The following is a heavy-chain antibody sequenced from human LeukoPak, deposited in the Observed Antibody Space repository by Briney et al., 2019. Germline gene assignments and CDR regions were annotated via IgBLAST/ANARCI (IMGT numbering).Heavy chain of an antibody. CDR1: GGSISSYY. CDR2: IYCSGST. Sequence: SETLSLTCTVSGGSISSYYWSWIRQPPGKGLEWIGYIYCSGSTNYNPSLKSRVTISVDTSKNQFSLKLSSVTAADTAVYYCARSNDILTGYYEVDDAFDIWGQGTMVTVSS. CDR3: ARSNDILTGYYEVDDAFDI. V-gene: IGHV4-59*01. D-gene: IGHD3-9*01. J-gene: IGHJ3*02.